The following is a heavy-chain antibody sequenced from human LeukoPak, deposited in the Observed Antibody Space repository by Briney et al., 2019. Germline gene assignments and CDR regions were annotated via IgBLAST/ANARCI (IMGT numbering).Heavy chain of an antibody. CDR2: ISYDGSNK. D-gene: IGHD3-10*02. CDR1: GFTFSSYA. Sequence: GGSLRLSCAASGFTFSSYAMHWVRQAPGKGLEWVAVISYDGSNKYYADSVKGRFTISRDNSKDTLYLQMNSLRAEDTAVYYCAREEVYVRVFDAFDIWGQGTMVTVSS. J-gene: IGHJ3*02. CDR3: AREEVYVRVFDAFDI. V-gene: IGHV3-30-3*01.